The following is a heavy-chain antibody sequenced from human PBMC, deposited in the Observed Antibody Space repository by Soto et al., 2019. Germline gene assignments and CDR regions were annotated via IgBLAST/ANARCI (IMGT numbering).Heavy chain of an antibody. V-gene: IGHV3-21*01. CDR1: GFTFSSYS. J-gene: IGHJ3*02. Sequence: GGSLRLSCAASGFTFSSYSMNWVRQAPGKGLEWVSSISSSSSYIYYADSVKGRFTISRDNAKNSLYLQMNSLRAEDTAVYYCERNIAAAGTFDAFDIWGQGTMVNVSS. CDR2: ISSSSSYI. D-gene: IGHD6-13*01. CDR3: ERNIAAAGTFDAFDI.